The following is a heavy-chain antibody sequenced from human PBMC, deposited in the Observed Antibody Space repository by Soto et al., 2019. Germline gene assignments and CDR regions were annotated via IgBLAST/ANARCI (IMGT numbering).Heavy chain of an antibody. J-gene: IGHJ4*02. D-gene: IGHD5-18*01. V-gene: IGHV3-30*04. CDR3: GRDNMIQLWPPTSVDS. CDR1: GFSFSSYA. CDR2: ISYDGRNK. Sequence: GGSLRLSCEVSGFSFSSYAIHWARQAPGKGLEWVAVISYDGRNKFYGESVRGRFTISRDDSKSTVYLQMNSLRAEDTAVYYCGRDNMIQLWPPTSVDSWGQGALVTVSS.